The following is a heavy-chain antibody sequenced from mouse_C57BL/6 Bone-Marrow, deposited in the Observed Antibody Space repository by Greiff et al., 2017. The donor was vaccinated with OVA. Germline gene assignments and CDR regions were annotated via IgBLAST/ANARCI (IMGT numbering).Heavy chain of an antibody. J-gene: IGHJ1*03. D-gene: IGHD2-5*01. CDR2: IYPGSGST. CDR1: GYTFTSYW. V-gene: IGHV1-55*01. CDR3: ARPYSNSNWYFDV. Sequence: QVHVKQPGAELVKPGASVKMSCKASGYTFTSYWITWVKQRPGQGLEWIGDIYPGSGSTNYNEKFKSKATLTVDTSSSTAYMQLSSLTSEDSAVYYCARPYSNSNWYFDVWGTGTTVTVSS.